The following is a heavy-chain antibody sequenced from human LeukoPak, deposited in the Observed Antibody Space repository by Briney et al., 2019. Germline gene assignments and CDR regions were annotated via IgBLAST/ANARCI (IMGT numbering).Heavy chain of an antibody. CDR3: ARGTQLVAPSGY. CDR1: GYTFTSYY. CDR2: INPSGGST. Sequence: GASVEASCKASGYTFTSYYMHWVRQAPGQGLEWMGIINPSGGSTSYAQKFQGRVTMTRDTSTSTVYMELSSLRSEDTAVYYCARGTQLVAPSGYWGQGTLVTVSS. D-gene: IGHD2-8*02. V-gene: IGHV1-46*01. J-gene: IGHJ4*02.